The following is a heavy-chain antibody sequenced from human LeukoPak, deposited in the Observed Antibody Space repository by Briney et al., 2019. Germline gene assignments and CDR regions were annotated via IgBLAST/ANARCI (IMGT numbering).Heavy chain of an antibody. J-gene: IGHJ5*02. CDR3: AKEIRTYYYGSGSLSSDP. Sequence: GGSLRLSCAASGFIFSSYAMHWVRQAPGKGLEWVAIIANDGSNKYYADSVKGRFTISRDNSKNTLYLQMNSQRAEDTAVYYCAKEIRTYYYGSGSLSSDPWGQGTLVTVSS. D-gene: IGHD3-10*01. CDR2: IANDGSNK. V-gene: IGHV3-30-3*01. CDR1: GFIFSSYA.